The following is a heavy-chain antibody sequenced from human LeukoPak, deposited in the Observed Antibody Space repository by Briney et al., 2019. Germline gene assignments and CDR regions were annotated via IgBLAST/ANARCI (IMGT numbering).Heavy chain of an antibody. CDR3: ARGTMVRRRLYYYYMDV. J-gene: IGHJ6*03. Sequence: GASVKVSCKASGYTFTSYDINWVRQATGQGLEWIGWMNPNSGNTGYAQKFQGRVTMTRNTSISTAYMELSSLRSEDTAVYYCARGTMVRRRLYYYYMDVWGKGTTVTVSS. CDR1: GYTFTSYD. CDR2: MNPNSGNT. V-gene: IGHV1-8*01. D-gene: IGHD3-10*01.